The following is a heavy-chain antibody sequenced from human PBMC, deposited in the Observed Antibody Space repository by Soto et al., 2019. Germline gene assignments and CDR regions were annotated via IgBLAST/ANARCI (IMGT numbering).Heavy chain of an antibody. D-gene: IGHD1-20*01. J-gene: IGHJ3*02. V-gene: IGHV6-1*01. Sequence: SQTLSLTCAISGDSVSSNSAAWNWIRQSPSRGLEWLGRTYYRSKWYNDYAVSVKSRITINPDTSKNQFSLQLNSVTPEDTAVYYGARAVNHYNWNDDRGAFNIWGQGTMVTVSS. CDR3: ARAVNHYNWNDDRGAFNI. CDR1: GDSVSSNSAA. CDR2: TYYRSKWYN.